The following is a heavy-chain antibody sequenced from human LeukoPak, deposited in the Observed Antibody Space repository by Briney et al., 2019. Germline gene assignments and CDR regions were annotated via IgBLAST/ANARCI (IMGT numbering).Heavy chain of an antibody. J-gene: IGHJ4*02. Sequence: SETLSLTCTVSGGSISSSSYYWGWIRQPPGKGLEWIGSIYYSGSTYYNPSLKSRVTISVGTSKNQFSLKLSSVTAADTAVYYCARRGYSDPPYYFDYWGQGTLVTVSS. V-gene: IGHV4-39*01. D-gene: IGHD6-13*01. CDR2: IYYSGST. CDR3: ARRGYSDPPYYFDY. CDR1: GGSISSSSYY.